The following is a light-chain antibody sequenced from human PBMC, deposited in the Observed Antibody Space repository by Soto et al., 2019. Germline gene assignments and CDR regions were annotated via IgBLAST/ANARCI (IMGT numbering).Light chain of an antibody. Sequence: DVVMTQTPLSLSVPPGQPASISCKSSQSLLHITGETFLFWFLQKPGQSPQLLIYEVSTRVSGVPDRFSGSGSGTDFTLEISRVETDDVGIYYCMQSTQLPPTFGQWTRLEIK. CDR3: MQSTQLPPT. V-gene: IGKV2D-29*02. CDR2: EVS. J-gene: IGKJ5*01. CDR1: QSLLHITGETF.